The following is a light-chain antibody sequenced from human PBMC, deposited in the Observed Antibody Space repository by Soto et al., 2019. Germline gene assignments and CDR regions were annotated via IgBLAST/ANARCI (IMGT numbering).Light chain of an antibody. Sequence: EIVLTQSPGTLSLSPGERATLSCRASQSVSSSYLAWYQHRPGQAPRLLIYGASSRATGIPDRFSGSGSGTDVTLTISRLEPEDFAVYYCQHYGASPPITFGQGTRLEIK. CDR3: QHYGASPPIT. J-gene: IGKJ5*01. CDR1: QSVSSSY. CDR2: GAS. V-gene: IGKV3-20*01.